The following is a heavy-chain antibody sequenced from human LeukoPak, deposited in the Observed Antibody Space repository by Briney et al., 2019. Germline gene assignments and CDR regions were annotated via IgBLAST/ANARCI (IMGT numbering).Heavy chain of an antibody. CDR3: ARGPWIQLHY. D-gene: IGHD5-18*01. CDR1: GYTFTSYD. V-gene: IGHV1-8*03. Sequence: ASVTVSCTASGYTFTSYDINWVRQATGQGLEWMGWMNPNSGNTGYAQKFQGRVTITRNTSISTAYMELSSLRSEDTAVYYCARGPWIQLHYWGQGTLVTVSS. CDR2: MNPNSGNT. J-gene: IGHJ4*02.